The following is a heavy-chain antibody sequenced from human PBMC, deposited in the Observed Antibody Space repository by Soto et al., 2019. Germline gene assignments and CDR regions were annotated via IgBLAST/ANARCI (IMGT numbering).Heavy chain of an antibody. CDR3: AKDVGFSNGWYLDY. CDR2: ISYDGRNK. J-gene: IGHJ4*02. V-gene: IGHV3-30*18. D-gene: IGHD6-25*01. Sequence: QVQLVESGGGVVQPGRSLRLSCAASGFSFSSYGMHWVRQAPGKGLKWVAVISYDGRNKYYADSVKGRFTISRDNSKSTLYLQMNSLRAEDTAVYYCAKDVGFSNGWYLDYWGQGTLVTVSS. CDR1: GFSFSSYG.